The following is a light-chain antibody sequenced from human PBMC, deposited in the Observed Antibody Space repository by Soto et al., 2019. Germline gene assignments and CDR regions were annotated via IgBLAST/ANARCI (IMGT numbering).Light chain of an antibody. Sequence: ILMTQSPATVSVSPGESATLSCRASQSVSSKLAWFQQKPGQAPSLLIYGVSTRATGVPVRFSGSGSGTEFTLTINSLQSEDFAVYYCQQYNDWPHTFGRGTKVDIK. V-gene: IGKV3-15*01. CDR3: QQYNDWPHT. CDR2: GVS. CDR1: QSVSSK. J-gene: IGKJ2*01.